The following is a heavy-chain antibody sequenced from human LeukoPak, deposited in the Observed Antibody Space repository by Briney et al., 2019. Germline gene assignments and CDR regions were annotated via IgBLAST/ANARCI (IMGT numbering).Heavy chain of an antibody. J-gene: IGHJ5*02. D-gene: IGHD6-13*01. CDR1: GFYLTTDA. V-gene: IGHV3-23*01. CDR3: ARCMVLSQGWCNWFDP. CDR2: IRIGGGGT. Sequence: GGSLRLSCAASGFYLTTDAMTWVRQAPAKGLEWVSSIRIGGGGTYYADSVKGRFTISRDNSENTLHLQMNNLRVEDTARYFCARCMVLSQGWCNWFDPWGQGTLVTVSS.